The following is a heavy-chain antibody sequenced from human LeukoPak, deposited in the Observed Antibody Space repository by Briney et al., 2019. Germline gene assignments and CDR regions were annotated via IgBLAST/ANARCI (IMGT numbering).Heavy chain of an antibody. CDR3: GRLFDS. Sequence: PSEPLSLTCTVSGGAIISDNFYWGWVRQPPGKGLEWVGSINYSGTTYYNPSLRSRVSISVDTSRTQFFLRLNSVTAADTAVYYCGRLFDSWGQGILVTVSS. CDR2: INYSGTT. V-gene: IGHV4-39*01. CDR1: GGAIISDNFY. J-gene: IGHJ4*02.